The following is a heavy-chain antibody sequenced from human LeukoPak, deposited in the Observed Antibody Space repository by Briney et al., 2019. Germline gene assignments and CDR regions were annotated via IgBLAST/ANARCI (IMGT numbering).Heavy chain of an antibody. V-gene: IGHV1-58*02. CDR2: IVVGSGNT. Sequence: SVKVSCKASGFTFTSSAMQWVRQARGQRLEWIGWIVVGSGNTNYAQKFQERVTITRDMSTSTAYMELSSLRSEDTAVYYCAAVGYGDYGRYYYYGMDVWGQGTTVTVSS. CDR3: AAVGYGDYGRYYYYGMDV. D-gene: IGHD4-17*01. CDR1: GFTFTSSA. J-gene: IGHJ6*02.